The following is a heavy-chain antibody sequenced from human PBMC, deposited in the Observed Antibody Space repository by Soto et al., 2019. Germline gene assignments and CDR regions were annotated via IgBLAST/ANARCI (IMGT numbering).Heavy chain of an antibody. CDR2: ISAYNGNT. V-gene: IGHV1-18*04. J-gene: IGHJ4*02. CDR3: ARTFYDSSGYYPGFDY. CDR1: GYTFTSYG. D-gene: IGHD3-22*01. Sequence: AAVKVPCKASGYTFTSYGISWVRQAPGQGLEWMGWISAYNGNTNYAQKRQGRVTMTTDTSTSTAYMELRSLRSDDTAVYYCARTFYDSSGYYPGFDYWGQGTLVTVSS.